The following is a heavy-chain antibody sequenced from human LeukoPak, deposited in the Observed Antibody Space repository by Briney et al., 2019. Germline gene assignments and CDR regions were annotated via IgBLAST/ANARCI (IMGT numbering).Heavy chain of an antibody. V-gene: IGHV3-30*18. D-gene: IGHD3-10*01. CDR2: ISYDGSNK. CDR3: AKDRSWFGEAGLDY. J-gene: IGHJ4*02. CDR1: GFTFSSYG. Sequence: PGRSLRLSCAASGFTFSSYGMHWVRQAPGKGLEWVAVISYDGSNKYYADSVKGRFTISRDNSKNTLYLQMNSPRAEDTAVYYCAKDRSWFGEAGLDYWGQGTLVTVSS.